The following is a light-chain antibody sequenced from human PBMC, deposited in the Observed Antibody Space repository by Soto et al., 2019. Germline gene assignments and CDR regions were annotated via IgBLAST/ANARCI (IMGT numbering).Light chain of an antibody. CDR2: GAS. V-gene: IGKV3-20*01. CDR1: QSVSSSY. CDR3: QQYGSSPT. Sequence: EIVLTQSPGTLSLSPGERATLSCRASQSVSSSYLAWYQQKPGQAPRLLIYGASSRATGIPDRFSGSGSGTDFTLTISRLEPEDFXVYYCQQYGSSPTFGGGTKVEIK. J-gene: IGKJ4*01.